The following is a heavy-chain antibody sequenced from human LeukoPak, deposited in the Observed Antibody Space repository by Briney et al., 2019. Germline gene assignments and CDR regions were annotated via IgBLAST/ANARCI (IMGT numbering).Heavy chain of an antibody. V-gene: IGHV5-51*01. CDR3: ARHRGRYSGDAFDI. J-gene: IGHJ3*02. Sequence: GESLKISCKGSGYRFTSYWIGWVRQLPGKGLEWMGFIYPGDSDTRYSPSFQGQVTISADKSMSTAYLQWSSLKASDTAMYYCARHRGRYSGDAFDIWGQGTMVTVSS. CDR1: GYRFTSYW. CDR2: IYPGDSDT. D-gene: IGHD1-26*01.